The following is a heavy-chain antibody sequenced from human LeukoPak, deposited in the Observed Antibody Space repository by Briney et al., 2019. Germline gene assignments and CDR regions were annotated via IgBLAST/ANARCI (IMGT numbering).Heavy chain of an antibody. D-gene: IGHD3-10*01. CDR1: GGSFSGYY. Sequence: PSETLSLTYAVYGGSFSGYYWSWIRQPPGKGLEWIGEINHSGSTNYNPSLKSRVTISVDTSKNQFSLKLSSVTAADTAVYYCARDVTMVRGVPSVGMDVWGQGTTVTVSS. CDR3: ARDVTMVRGVPSVGMDV. CDR2: INHSGST. V-gene: IGHV4-34*01. J-gene: IGHJ6*02.